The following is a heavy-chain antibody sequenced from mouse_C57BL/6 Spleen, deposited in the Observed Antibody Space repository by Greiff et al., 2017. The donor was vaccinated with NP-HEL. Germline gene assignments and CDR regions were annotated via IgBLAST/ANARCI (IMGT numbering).Heavy chain of an antibody. V-gene: IGHV5-9-1*02. Sequence: EVKLMESGDGLVKPGGSLKLSCAASGFTFSSYAKSWVRQTPEKRLEWVAYISRGGDYIYYADTVKGRFTISRDKARNTRYLQMSSLESEDTARYYCTRDCAMDDWGQGTSVTVSS. CDR2: ISRGGDYI. CDR3: TRDCAMDD. CDR1: GFTFSSYA. J-gene: IGHJ4*01.